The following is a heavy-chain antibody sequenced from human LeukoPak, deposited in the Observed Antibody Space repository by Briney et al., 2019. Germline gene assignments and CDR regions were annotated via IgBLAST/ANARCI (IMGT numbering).Heavy chain of an antibody. CDR2: IESKTEGGTT. D-gene: IGHD3-16*02. J-gene: IGHJ4*02. CDR3: TTNDYVWGSYRPNY. V-gene: IGHV3-15*04. CDR1: GFTFSNAW. Sequence: GGSLRLSCAASGFTFSNAWMSWVRQAPGKGLEWVGHIESKTEGGTTDYAAPVEDRFTISRDDSKRTLYLQMNSLKTEDTAVYYCTTNDYVWGSYRPNYWGQGTLVTVSS.